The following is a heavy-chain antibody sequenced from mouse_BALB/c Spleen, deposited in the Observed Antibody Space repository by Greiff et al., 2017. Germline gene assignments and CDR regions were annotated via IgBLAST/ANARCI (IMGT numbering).Heavy chain of an antibody. D-gene: IGHD2-3*01. CDR1: GYAFSSYW. V-gene: IGHV1-80*01. J-gene: IGHJ4*01. CDR2: IYPGDGDT. CDR3: ARSGMIYAMDY. Sequence: QVHVKQSGAELVRPGSSVKISCKASGYAFSSYWMNWVKQRPGQGLEWIGQIYPGDGDTNYNGKFKGKATLTADKSSSTAYMQLSSLTSEDSAVYFCARSGMIYAMDYWGQGTSVTVSS.